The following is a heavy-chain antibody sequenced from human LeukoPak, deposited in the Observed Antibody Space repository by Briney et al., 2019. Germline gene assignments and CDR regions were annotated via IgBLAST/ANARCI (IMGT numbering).Heavy chain of an antibody. CDR1: GFTFSSYS. CDR2: ISSSSSYI. D-gene: IGHD2-2*01. CDR3: ARVVVVPAANGVYDAFDI. V-gene: IGHV3-21*01. Sequence: PGGSLRLFCAASGFTFSSYSMNWVRQAPGKGLEWVSSISSSSSYIYYADSVKGRFTISRDNAKNSLYLQMNSLRAEDTAVYYCARVVVVPAANGVYDAFDIWGQGTMVTVSS. J-gene: IGHJ3*02.